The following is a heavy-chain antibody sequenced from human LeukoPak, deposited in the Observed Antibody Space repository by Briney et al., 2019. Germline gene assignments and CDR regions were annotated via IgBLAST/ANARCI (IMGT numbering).Heavy chain of an antibody. V-gene: IGHV4-4*02. CDR3: ARAVNDYYYYYMDV. Sequence: PSETLSLTCAVSGGSISSSNWWSWVRQPPGKALEWIGEIYHSGSTNYNPSLKSRVTILLNTSKNQFSLKLSSVTAADTAMYYCARAVNDYYYYYMDVWGKGTTVTISS. CDR2: IYHSGST. CDR1: GGSISSSNW. J-gene: IGHJ6*03. D-gene: IGHD2-8*01.